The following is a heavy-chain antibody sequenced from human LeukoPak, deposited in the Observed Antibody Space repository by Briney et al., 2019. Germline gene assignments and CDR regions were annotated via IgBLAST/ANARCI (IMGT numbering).Heavy chain of an antibody. D-gene: IGHD3-22*01. CDR1: GGSISSSSYY. Sequence: SETLSLTCTVSGGSISSSSYYWGWIRQPPGKGLEWIVSIYYSGSTYYNPSLKSRVTISVDTSKNQFSLKLSSVTAADTAVYYCASRPYYDSSGYYEYYFDYWGQGTLVTVSS. J-gene: IGHJ4*02. CDR3: ASRPYYDSSGYYEYYFDY. V-gene: IGHV4-39*01. CDR2: IYYSGST.